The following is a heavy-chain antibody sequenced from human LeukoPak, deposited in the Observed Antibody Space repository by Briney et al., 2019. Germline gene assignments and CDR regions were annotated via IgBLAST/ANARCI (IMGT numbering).Heavy chain of an antibody. D-gene: IGHD6-19*01. V-gene: IGHV4-31*03. CDR2: SYYSGST. J-gene: IGHJ4*02. Sequence: SQTLSLTCTVSGGSISSCGYYWSWIRQHPGKGLEWIGYSYYSGSTYYNPSLKSRVTISVDTPKNQFYLKLSSVTAADTAVYYCARNGPDWGSGWYGYYFDYWGQGTLVTVSS. CDR3: ARNGPDWGSGWYGYYFDY. CDR1: GGSISSCGYY.